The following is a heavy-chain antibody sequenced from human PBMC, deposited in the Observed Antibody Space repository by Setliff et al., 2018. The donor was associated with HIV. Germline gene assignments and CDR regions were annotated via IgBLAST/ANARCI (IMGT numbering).Heavy chain of an antibody. CDR3: ARDWNYVVDV. CDR1: GYTFSSYG. CDR2: ISGYNGDT. D-gene: IGHD3-16*01. V-gene: IGHV1-18*01. Sequence: ASVKVSCKASGYTFSSYGIRWVRQAPGQGLEWMGWISGYNGDTNYAQKFQGRVTMTTDTSTNTAYMELRSLTSDDTAVYYCARDWNYVVDVWGKGTAVTVSS. J-gene: IGHJ6*04.